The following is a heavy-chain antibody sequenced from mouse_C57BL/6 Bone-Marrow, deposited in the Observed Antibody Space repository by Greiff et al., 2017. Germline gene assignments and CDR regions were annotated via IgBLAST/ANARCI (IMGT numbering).Heavy chain of an antibody. CDR2: IDPSDSET. D-gene: IGHD1-1*01. CDR3: ARSDPIRGYFDY. Sequence: QVQLKQPGAELVRPGSSVKLSCKASGYTFTSYWMHWVKQRPIQGLEWIGNIDPSDSETHYNQKFKDKATLTGDKSSSTAYMQLSSLTSEDSAVYYCARSDPIRGYFDYWGQGTTLTVSS. J-gene: IGHJ2*01. CDR1: GYTFTSYW. V-gene: IGHV1-52*01.